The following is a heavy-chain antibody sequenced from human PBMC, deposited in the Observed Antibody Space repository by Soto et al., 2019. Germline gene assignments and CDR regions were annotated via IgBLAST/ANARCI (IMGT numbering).Heavy chain of an antibody. D-gene: IGHD4-17*01. V-gene: IGHV3-23*01. CDR1: GFTFSGYA. J-gene: IGHJ2*01. Sequence: EVQLLESGGGLVQPGGSLRLSCAASGFTFSGYAMNWVRQAPGKGLEWVSVISGSGGSTYYADAVKGRFTISRDNSKNTLYMQMNTPRAEATAVYSCAKRTVGWYFDLWGRGTLVTVSS. CDR3: AKRTVGWYFDL. CDR2: ISGSGGST.